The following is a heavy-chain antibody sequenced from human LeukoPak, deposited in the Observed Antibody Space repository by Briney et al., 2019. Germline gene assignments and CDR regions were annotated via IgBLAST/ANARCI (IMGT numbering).Heavy chain of an antibody. CDR3: ARDAKRWLLVHDAFDI. Sequence: PGGSLRLSCAASGFTFSSYGMHWVRQAPGKGLEWVAVIWYDGSNKYYADSVKGRFTISRDNSKNTLYLQMNSLRAEDTAVYYCARDAKRWLLVHDAFDIWGQRTMVTVSS. CDR1: GFTFSSYG. CDR2: IWYDGSNK. J-gene: IGHJ3*02. D-gene: IGHD5-24*01. V-gene: IGHV3-33*01.